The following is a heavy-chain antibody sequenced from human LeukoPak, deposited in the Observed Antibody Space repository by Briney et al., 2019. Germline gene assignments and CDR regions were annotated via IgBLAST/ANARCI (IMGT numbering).Heavy chain of an antibody. V-gene: IGHV3-48*03. Sequence: GGSLRLSCAVSGFSLTTYEMDWVRQAPGKGLEWVAYTDSNSETTHYADSVKGRFIISRDNAKNSLYLQMNSLRAEDTAVYYCARESGSVTSEVDFDYWGQGTLVTVSS. CDR3: ARESGSVTSEVDFDY. D-gene: IGHD4-17*01. CDR2: TDSNSETT. J-gene: IGHJ4*02. CDR1: GFSLTTYE.